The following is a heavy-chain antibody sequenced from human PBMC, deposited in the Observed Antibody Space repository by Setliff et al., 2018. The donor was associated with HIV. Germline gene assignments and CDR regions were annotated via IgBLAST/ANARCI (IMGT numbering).Heavy chain of an antibody. CDR2: IYSGGST. D-gene: IGHD3-10*01. CDR3: TTTMVRGVIIRPQFFDY. CDR1: GFTVRSNY. V-gene: IGHV3-53*03. Sequence: GGSLRLSCEASGFTVRSNYMSWVRQAPGKGLEWVSVIYSGGSTYAASVTGRFTISRDDSKSIAYLQMNSLKTEDTAVYYCTTTMVRGVIIRPQFFDYWGQGTLVTVSS. J-gene: IGHJ4*02.